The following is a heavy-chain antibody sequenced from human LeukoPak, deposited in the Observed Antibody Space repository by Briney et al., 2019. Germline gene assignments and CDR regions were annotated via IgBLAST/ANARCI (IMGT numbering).Heavy chain of an antibody. CDR3: ARGSSFDYYYYGMDV. J-gene: IGHJ6*02. CDR1: GFTFSSYW. D-gene: IGHD6-6*01. V-gene: IGHV3-7*01. Sequence: GGSLRLSCAASGFTFSSYWMSWVRQAPGKGLEWVANIKQDGSEKYYVDSVKGRFTISRDNAKNSLYLQMNSLRAEDTAVYYCARGSSFDYYYYGMDVWGQGTTVTVSS. CDR2: IKQDGSEK.